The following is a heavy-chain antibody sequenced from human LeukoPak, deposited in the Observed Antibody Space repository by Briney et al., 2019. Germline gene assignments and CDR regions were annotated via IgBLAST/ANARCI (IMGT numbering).Heavy chain of an antibody. CDR1: GFTFSSYA. Sequence: GGSLRLSCAASGFTFSSYAMSWVRQAPGKGLEWVSAISGSGGSTSYAQKFQGRVTMTRDMSTSTVYMELSSLRSEDTAVYYCARDFTHTIFGVVITENWFDPWGQGTLVTVSS. CDR2: ISGSGGST. J-gene: IGHJ5*02. CDR3: ARDFTHTIFGVVITENWFDP. D-gene: IGHD3-3*01. V-gene: IGHV3-23*01.